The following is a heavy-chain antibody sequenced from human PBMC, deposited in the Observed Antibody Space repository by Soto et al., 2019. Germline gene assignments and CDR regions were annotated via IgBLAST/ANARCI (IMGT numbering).Heavy chain of an antibody. D-gene: IGHD1-26*01. J-gene: IGHJ1*01. CDR1: GGSISNYY. CDR2: ISHIGNT. CDR3: ARHPTLPGLGAMGFFEH. V-gene: IGHV4-59*08. Sequence: QVQLQESGPGLLKPSETLSLTCTVSGGSISNYYWSWVRQPPGKGLEWIGYISHIGNTKYNPSLKSRVTISVDTSKNPFSLELRSVTAADTAVYFCARHPTLPGLGAMGFFEHWGQGALVTVSS.